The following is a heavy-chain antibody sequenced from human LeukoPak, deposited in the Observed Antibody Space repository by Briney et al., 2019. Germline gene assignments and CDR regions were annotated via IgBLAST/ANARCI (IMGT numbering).Heavy chain of an antibody. CDR1: GGSVTSGSHQ. J-gene: IGHJ4*02. D-gene: IGHD3-3*01. Sequence: PSETLSLTCSVSGGSVTSGSHQWTWIRQQSGKGPEWIGYISSSGNTYYNPSLKSRVTISVDTSKNQFSLKLSSVTAADTAVYYCARAPGVVTNFDYWGQGTLVTVSS. V-gene: IGHV4-61*01. CDR2: ISSSGNT. CDR3: ARAPGVVTNFDY.